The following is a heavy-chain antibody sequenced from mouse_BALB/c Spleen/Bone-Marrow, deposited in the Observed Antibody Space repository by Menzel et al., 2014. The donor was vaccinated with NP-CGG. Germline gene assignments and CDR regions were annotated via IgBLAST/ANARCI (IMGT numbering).Heavy chain of an antibody. CDR3: ARDPDRENDYSMDY. Sequence: VQLQQSAAELARPGASVKMSCKASGHTFSSYTMHWVKQRPGQGLEWIGYINPASGYTDYNQNFKDKTTLTADKSSSTTYMQLISMTSKNSAIYYCARDPDRENDYSMDYWGQGTSVTVSS. CDR1: GHTFSSYT. V-gene: IGHV1-4*02. J-gene: IGHJ4*01. CDR2: INPASGYT.